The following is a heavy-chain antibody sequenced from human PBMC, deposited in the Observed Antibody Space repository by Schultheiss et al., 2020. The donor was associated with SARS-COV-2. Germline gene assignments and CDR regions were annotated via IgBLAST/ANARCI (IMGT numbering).Heavy chain of an antibody. J-gene: IGHJ5*02. D-gene: IGHD2-2*02. V-gene: IGHV3-30*07. Sequence: GESLKISCAASGFTFSSYAMHWVRQAPGKGLEWVAVIWYDGSNKYYADSVKGRFTISRDNSKNTLYLQMNSLRAEDTAVYYCARGYCSSTSCYSGWFDPWGQGTLVTVSS. CDR2: IWYDGSNK. CDR3: ARGYCSSTSCYSGWFDP. CDR1: GFTFSSYA.